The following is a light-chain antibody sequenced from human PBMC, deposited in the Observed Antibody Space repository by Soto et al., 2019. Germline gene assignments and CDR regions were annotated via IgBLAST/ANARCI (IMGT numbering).Light chain of an antibody. Sequence: DIVMTQSPDSLAVSLGERTTINCKASQSVFHSSKTKNHLVWYQQKPGQPPKLLIYWASTRESGVPDRFSGSGSGTDFTLTISSLQAEDVAVYYCQQYYSLPLTFGGGTKVEIK. CDR2: WAS. CDR1: QSVFHSSKTKNH. J-gene: IGKJ4*01. CDR3: QQYYSLPLT. V-gene: IGKV4-1*01.